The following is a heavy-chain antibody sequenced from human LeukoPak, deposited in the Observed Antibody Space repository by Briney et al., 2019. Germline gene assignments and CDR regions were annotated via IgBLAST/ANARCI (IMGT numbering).Heavy chain of an antibody. CDR2: IYSGGST. V-gene: IGHV3-66*01. D-gene: IGHD6-13*01. Sequence: GGSLRLSCAASGFTVSSNYMSWVRQAPGKGLEWVSVIYSGGSTYYADSVKGRLTISRDNSKNTLYLQMNSLRAEDTAVYYCARASGYSAYGMDVWDQGTTVTVSS. CDR3: ARASGYSAYGMDV. J-gene: IGHJ6*02. CDR1: GFTVSSNY.